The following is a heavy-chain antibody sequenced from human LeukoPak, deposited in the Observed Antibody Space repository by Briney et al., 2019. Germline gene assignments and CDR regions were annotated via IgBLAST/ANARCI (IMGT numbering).Heavy chain of an antibody. D-gene: IGHD6-13*01. CDR1: GYTFTSYY. CDR2: INPSGGST. CDR3: ARVGLGGQQLARSNWFDP. V-gene: IGHV1-46*01. Sequence: ASVKVSCKASGYTFTSYYMHWVRQAPGQGLEWMGIINPSGGSTSYAQKFQGRVTMTRDTSTSTVYMELSSLRSEDTAVYYCARVGLGGQQLARSNWFDPWGQGTLVTVSS. J-gene: IGHJ5*02.